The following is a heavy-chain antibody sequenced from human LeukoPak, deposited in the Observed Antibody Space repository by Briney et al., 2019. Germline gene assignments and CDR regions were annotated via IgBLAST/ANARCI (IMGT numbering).Heavy chain of an antibody. J-gene: IGHJ3*02. V-gene: IGHV3-30*02. D-gene: IGHD3-22*01. CDR3: ARGGPITMIVVVSDAFDI. CDR2: IRYDGSNK. CDR1: GFTFSSYG. Sequence: GGSLRLSCAASGFTFSSYGMHWVRQAPGKGLEWVAFIRYDGSNKYYADSVKGRFTISRDNSKNTLYLQMNSLRAEDTAVYYCARGGPITMIVVVSDAFDIWGRGTMVTVSS.